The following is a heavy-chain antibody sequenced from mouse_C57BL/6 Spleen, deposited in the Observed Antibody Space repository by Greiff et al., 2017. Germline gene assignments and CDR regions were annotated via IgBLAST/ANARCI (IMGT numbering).Heavy chain of an antibody. J-gene: IGHJ1*03. CDR2: FYPGSGSI. CDR3: ARPEGGPYYYGSSYGYVDV. D-gene: IGHD1-1*01. Sequence: QVQLKESGAELVKPGASVKLSCKASGYTFTEYTIHWVKQRSGQGLEWIGWFYPGSGSIKYNEKFKDKATLTADNSSSTVYMELSRLTSEDSAVYVCARPEGGPYYYGSSYGYVDVWGTGTTVTVSS. V-gene: IGHV1-62-2*01. CDR1: GYTFTEYT.